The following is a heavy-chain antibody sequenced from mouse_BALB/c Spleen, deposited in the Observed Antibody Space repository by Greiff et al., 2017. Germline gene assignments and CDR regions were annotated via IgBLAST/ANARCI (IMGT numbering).Heavy chain of an antibody. J-gene: IGHJ3*01. CDR3: ARHYYGSSYWFAY. D-gene: IGHD1-1*01. V-gene: IGHV5-17*02. CDR2: ISSGSSTI. Sequence: EVNVVESGGGLVQPGGSRKLSCAASGFTFSSFGMHWVRQAPEKGLEWVAYISSGSSTIYYADTVKGRFTISRDNPKNTLFLQMTSLRSEDTAMYYCARHYYGSSYWFAYWGQGTLVTVSA. CDR1: GFTFSSFG.